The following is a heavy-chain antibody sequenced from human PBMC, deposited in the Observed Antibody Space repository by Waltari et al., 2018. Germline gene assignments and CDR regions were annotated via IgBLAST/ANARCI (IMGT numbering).Heavy chain of an antibody. V-gene: IGHV4-38-2*02. CDR1: GYSIATGYY. D-gene: IGHD3-22*01. Sequence: QVQLQESGPGLVKPSETLSLICTVSGYSIATGYYWDWIRQAPGKGLEWIGNIHHSGSTYYNPSRKSRVTISMDTSKNQFSLILSPVTAADTAVYYCAREIRGRGYLQDYWGQGTLVTVSS. CDR3: AREIRGRGYLQDY. J-gene: IGHJ4*02. CDR2: IHHSGST.